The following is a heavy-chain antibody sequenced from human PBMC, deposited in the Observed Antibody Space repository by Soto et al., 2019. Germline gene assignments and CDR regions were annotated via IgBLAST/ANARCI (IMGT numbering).Heavy chain of an antibody. V-gene: IGHV2-5*02. Sequence: QITVKESGPTLVKPTQTLTLTCTFSGFSLSNSGVGVAWIRQPPGKALEWLAVIYWDDDERYRPSLRSRLTITKHTSKIQVVLTMTHVDPVDTATYFCTHKGGRGAGMDVWGQGTTVTVSS. J-gene: IGHJ6*02. D-gene: IGHD2-15*01. CDR2: IYWDDDE. CDR3: THKGGRGAGMDV. CDR1: GFSLSNSGVG.